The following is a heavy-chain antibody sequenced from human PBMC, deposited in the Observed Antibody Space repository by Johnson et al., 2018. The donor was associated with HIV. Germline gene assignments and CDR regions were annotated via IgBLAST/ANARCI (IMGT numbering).Heavy chain of an antibody. Sequence: QVQLVESGGGLVQPGGSLRLSCAASGFTFSSYAMHWVRQAPGKGLEWVAVISYDGSNKYYADSVKGRFTISRDNSKNTLYLQMNSLRAEDTAVYYCARAGCGGDCSTDAFDIWGQGTMVTVSS. CDR3: ARAGCGGDCSTDAFDI. J-gene: IGHJ3*02. CDR2: ISYDGSNK. CDR1: GFTFSSYA. D-gene: IGHD2-21*02. V-gene: IGHV3-30-3*01.